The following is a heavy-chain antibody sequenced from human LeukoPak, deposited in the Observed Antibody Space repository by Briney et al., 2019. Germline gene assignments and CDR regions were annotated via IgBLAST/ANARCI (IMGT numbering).Heavy chain of an antibody. D-gene: IGHD3-22*01. J-gene: IGHJ4*02. V-gene: IGHV4-34*01. CDR2: INHSGST. Sequence: SETLSLTCAVYGGSFSAYYWSWIRQPPGKGLEWIGEINHSGSTNYNPSLKSRVTISVDTSKNQFSLKLSSVTAADTAVYYCARVGSNDSSGYYYFDYWGQGTLVTVSS. CDR1: GGSFSAYY. CDR3: ARVGSNDSSGYYYFDY.